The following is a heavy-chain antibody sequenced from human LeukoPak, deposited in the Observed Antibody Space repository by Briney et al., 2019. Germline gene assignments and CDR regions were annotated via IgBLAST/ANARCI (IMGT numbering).Heavy chain of an antibody. Sequence: SKTLSLTCTVSGGSISSYYWSWIRQPAGKGLEWIGRIYTSGSTNYNPSLKSRVTMSVDTSKNQFSLKLSSVTAADTAVYYCAGDWYGSGSLDAFDIWGQGTMVTVSS. CDR3: AGDWYGSGSLDAFDI. CDR2: IYTSGST. D-gene: IGHD3-10*01. CDR1: GGSISSYY. J-gene: IGHJ3*02. V-gene: IGHV4-4*07.